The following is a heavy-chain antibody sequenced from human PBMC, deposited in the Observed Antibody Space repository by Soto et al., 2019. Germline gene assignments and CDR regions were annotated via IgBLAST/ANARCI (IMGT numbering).Heavy chain of an antibody. CDR1: GGSISSSSYY. CDR3: IYTYYYGSGSFSFDY. Sequence: SETLSLTCTVSGGSISSSSYYWGWIRQPPGKGLEWIGSIYYSGSTCYNPSLKSRVTISVDTSKNQFSLKLSSVTAADTAVYYCIYTYYYGSGSFSFDYWGQGTLVTVSS. D-gene: IGHD3-10*01. J-gene: IGHJ4*02. V-gene: IGHV4-39*01. CDR2: IYYSGST.